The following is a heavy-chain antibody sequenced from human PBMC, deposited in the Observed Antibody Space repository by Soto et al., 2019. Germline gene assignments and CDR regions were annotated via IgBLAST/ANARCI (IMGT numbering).Heavy chain of an antibody. CDR3: ASSPPPTVTMYSRYFDL. CDR1: GGTFSSYA. J-gene: IGHJ2*01. V-gene: IGHV1-69*14. CDR2: IIPIFGTA. Sequence: QVQLVQSGAAVKKPGSSVKVSCKTSGGTFSSYAINWVRQAPGQGLEWMGGIIPIFGTANYAQKFQGRITITADKSTNXXYMELRSLRSDDTAVYYCASSPPPTVTMYSRYFDLWGRGTLVTVSS. D-gene: IGHD4-17*01.